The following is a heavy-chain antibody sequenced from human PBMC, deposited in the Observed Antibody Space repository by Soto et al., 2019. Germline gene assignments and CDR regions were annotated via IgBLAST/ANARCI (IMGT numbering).Heavy chain of an antibody. Sequence: QVQLVQSGAEVKKPGASVKVSCKASGYTFTSYGISWVRQAPGQGLEWMGWISAYNGNTNYAQKLQGRGTMTTDTSTSTAYMELRSLRSDDTAVYYCARDRRVGPHLGNIGVFGYWGQGTLVTVSS. CDR2: ISAYNGNT. J-gene: IGHJ4*02. D-gene: IGHD3-10*01. CDR3: ARDRRVGPHLGNIGVFGY. V-gene: IGHV1-18*01. CDR1: GYTFTSYG.